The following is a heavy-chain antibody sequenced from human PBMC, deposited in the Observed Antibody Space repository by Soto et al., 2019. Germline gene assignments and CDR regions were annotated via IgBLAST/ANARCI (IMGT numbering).Heavy chain of an antibody. CDR2: INHSGST. CDR1: GGSFSGYY. D-gene: IGHD5-18*01. CDR3: ARAALGEAIQLNYYYMDV. J-gene: IGHJ6*03. Sequence: PSENLSLTCAVYGGSFSGYYWSWIRQPPGKGLEWIGEINHSGSTNYNPSLKSRVTISVDTSKNQFSLKLSSVTAADTAVYYCARAALGEAIQLNYYYMDVWGKGTTVTVSS. V-gene: IGHV4-34*01.